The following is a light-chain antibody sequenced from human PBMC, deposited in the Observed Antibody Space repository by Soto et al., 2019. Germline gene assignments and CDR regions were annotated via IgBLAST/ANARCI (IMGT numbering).Light chain of an antibody. J-gene: IGLJ1*01. Sequence: QSVLTQPASVSGSPGQSITISCTGTSSDVGSYNIVSWYQQHPGKAPKLMIYEGSKRLSGVSNRFSGSKSGNTASLTISGLQAEDEADIYCCSYAGSSTYVFGTGTKVPVL. CDR3: CSYAGSSTYV. CDR2: EGS. V-gene: IGLV2-23*01. CDR1: SSDVGSYNI.